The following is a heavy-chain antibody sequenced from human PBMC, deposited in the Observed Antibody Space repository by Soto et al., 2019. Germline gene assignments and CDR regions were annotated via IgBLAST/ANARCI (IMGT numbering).Heavy chain of an antibody. CDR1: GGTFSSYA. Sequence: GASVKVSCKASGGTFSSYAISWVRQAPGQGLEWMGGIIPIFGTANYAQKFQGRVTITADESTSTAYMELSSLRAEDTAVYYCARDTYYYDSSGYYPNFDYWGQGTLVTVSS. V-gene: IGHV1-69*13. J-gene: IGHJ4*02. D-gene: IGHD3-22*01. CDR3: ARDTYYYDSSGYYPNFDY. CDR2: IIPIFGTA.